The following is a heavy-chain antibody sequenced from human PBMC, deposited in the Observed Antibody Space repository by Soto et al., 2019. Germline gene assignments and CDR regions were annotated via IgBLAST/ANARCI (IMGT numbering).Heavy chain of an antibody. Sequence: EVQLVESGGGLVQPGRSLRLSCAAFGFTFDDYGMHWVRQAPGKGLEWVSGISLNSNTVAYADSVEGRFTISRDNAKKSRYLQMNSLRPEDTALYYCAKTPEQGIAVGAFDMWGQGTMVTVSS. J-gene: IGHJ3*02. CDR2: ISLNSNTV. CDR3: AKTPEQGIAVGAFDM. CDR1: GFTFDDYG. D-gene: IGHD6-19*01. V-gene: IGHV3-9*01.